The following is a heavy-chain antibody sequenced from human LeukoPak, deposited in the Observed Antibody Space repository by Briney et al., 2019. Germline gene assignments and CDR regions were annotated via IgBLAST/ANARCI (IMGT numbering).Heavy chain of an antibody. Sequence: SVKVSCKASGGTFSSYAISWVRQAPGQGLEWMGGIIPIFGTANYAQKFQGRVTITADKSTSTAYMELSNLRSEDTAVYYCGTGSSSANYFDYWGQGTLVTVSS. V-gene: IGHV1-69*06. J-gene: IGHJ4*02. CDR1: GGTFSSYA. D-gene: IGHD6-6*01. CDR3: GTGSSSANYFDY. CDR2: IIPIFGTA.